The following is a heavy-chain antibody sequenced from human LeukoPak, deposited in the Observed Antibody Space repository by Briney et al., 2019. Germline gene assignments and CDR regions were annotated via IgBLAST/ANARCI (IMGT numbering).Heavy chain of an antibody. CDR2: INSDGSST. CDR3: ASSEGYCSSTSCYDVFFDY. CDR1: GFTFSSYW. V-gene: IGHV3-74*01. D-gene: IGHD2-2*01. J-gene: IGHJ4*02. Sequence: GGSLRLSCAASGFTFSSYWMHWVRQAPGKGLVWVSRINSDGSSTSYADSVKGRFTISRDNAKNTLYLQMNSLRAEDTAVYYCASSEGYCSSTSCYDVFFDYWGRGTLVTVSS.